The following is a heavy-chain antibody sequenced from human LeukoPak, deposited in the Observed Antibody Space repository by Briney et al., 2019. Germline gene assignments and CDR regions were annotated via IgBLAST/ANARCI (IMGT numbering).Heavy chain of an antibody. Sequence: ASVKVSCKASGYTFTSYYIHWVRQAPGQGLEWMGLINPSGGSTNYAQKFQGRVTMTRDTSTSTVYMELSSLRSEDTAVYYCAAEGIAAAGTRGNWFDPWGQGTLVTVSS. D-gene: IGHD6-13*01. CDR1: GYTFTSYY. CDR3: AAEGIAAAGTRGNWFDP. CDR2: INPSGGST. V-gene: IGHV1-46*01. J-gene: IGHJ5*02.